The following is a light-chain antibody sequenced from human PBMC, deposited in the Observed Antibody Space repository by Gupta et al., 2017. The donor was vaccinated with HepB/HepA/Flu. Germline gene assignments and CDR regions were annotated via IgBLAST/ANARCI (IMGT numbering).Light chain of an antibody. CDR3: SSYRSSSTLGV. CDR1: SSDVGGYNH. CDR2: YVS. V-gene: IGLV2-14*03. Sequence: QSALPQPASVSGSPGQSITISCTGTSSDVGGYNHVSWYQHHPGKAPKLMIYYVSNRPSGVSNRFSGSKSGNTASLTISGLQAEDEADYYCSSYRSSSTLGVFGGGTKVTVL. J-gene: IGLJ3*02.